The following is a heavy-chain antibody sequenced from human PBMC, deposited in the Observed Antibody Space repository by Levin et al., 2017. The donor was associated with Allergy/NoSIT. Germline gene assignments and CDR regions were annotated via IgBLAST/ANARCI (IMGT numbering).Heavy chain of an antibody. CDR3: ARDFYGSTGPGYAFDI. J-gene: IGHJ3*02. Sequence: GGSLRLSCAASGFTFSSYSMNWVRQAPGKGLEWVSSISSSSSYIYYADSVKGRFTISRDNAKNSLYLQMNSLRAEDTAVYYCARDFYGSTGPGYAFDIWGQGTMVTVSS. V-gene: IGHV3-21*01. CDR1: GFTFSSYS. D-gene: IGHD1-7*01. CDR2: ISSSSSYI.